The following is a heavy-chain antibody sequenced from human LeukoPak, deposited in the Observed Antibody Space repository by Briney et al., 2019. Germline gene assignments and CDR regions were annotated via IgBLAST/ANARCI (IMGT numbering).Heavy chain of an antibody. D-gene: IGHD3-16*02. CDR2: IIPIFGTA. Sequence: SVKVSCKASGGTFSSYAISWVRQAPGQGLEWMGGIIPIFGTANYAQKFQGRVTITTDESTSTAYMELSSLRSEDTAVYYCASSRGKNCDYVWGSYRVFDYWGQGTLVTVSS. CDR3: ASSRGKNCDYVWGSYRVFDY. J-gene: IGHJ4*02. V-gene: IGHV1-69*05. CDR1: GGTFSSYA.